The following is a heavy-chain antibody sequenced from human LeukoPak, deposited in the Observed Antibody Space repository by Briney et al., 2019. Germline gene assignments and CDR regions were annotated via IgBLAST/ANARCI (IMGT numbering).Heavy chain of an antibody. CDR2: ISSNGGST. J-gene: IGHJ6*03. Sequence: AGGSLRLSCAASGFTFINAWMAWVRQAPGKGLEYVSAISSNGGSTYYANSVKGRFTISRDNSKNTLYLQMGSLRAEDMAVYYCARNGYSSGWYGYYYYYMDVWGKGTTVTISS. V-gene: IGHV3-64*01. CDR3: ARNGYSSGWYGYYYYYMDV. D-gene: IGHD6-19*01. CDR1: GFTFINAW.